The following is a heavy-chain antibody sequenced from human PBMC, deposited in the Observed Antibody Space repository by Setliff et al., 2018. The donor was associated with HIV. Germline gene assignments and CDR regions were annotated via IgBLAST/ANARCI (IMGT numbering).Heavy chain of an antibody. D-gene: IGHD3-3*01. J-gene: IGHJ4*02. V-gene: IGHV1-2*02. CDR2: IIPKSGET. Sequence: ASVKVSCKSSGYTFTAHHIHWVRQAPGQGPEWMGWIIPKSGETSYAEKFRGRVTMTRETSLSTAYMELSWLTSDDTAVYYCARVVDRDYDFWSAYEYWGQGTMVTVSS. CDR1: GYTFTAHH. CDR3: ARVVDRDYDFWSAYEY.